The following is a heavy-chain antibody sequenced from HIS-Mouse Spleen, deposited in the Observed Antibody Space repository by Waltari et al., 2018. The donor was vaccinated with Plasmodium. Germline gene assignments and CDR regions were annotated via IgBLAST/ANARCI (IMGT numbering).Heavy chain of an antibody. CDR3: ASSWYWYFDL. V-gene: IGHV3-7*01. D-gene: IGHD6-13*01. Sequence: EVQLVVSGGGLVQPGGSLRLSCAASGFTFRSYWRSWVRQAPGKGLERVANIKQDGSEKYYVDSVKGRFTISRDNAKNSLYLQMNSLRAEDTAVYYCASSWYWYFDLWGRGTLVTVSS. CDR1: GFTFRSYW. CDR2: IKQDGSEK. J-gene: IGHJ2*01.